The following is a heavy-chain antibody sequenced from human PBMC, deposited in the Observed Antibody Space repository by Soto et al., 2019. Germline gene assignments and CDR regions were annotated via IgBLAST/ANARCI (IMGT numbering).Heavy chain of an antibody. Sequence: SETLSLTCTVSGGSISSYYWSWIRQPPGKGLEWIGYIYYSGSTNYNPSLKSRVTISVDTSKNQFSLKLSSVTAADTAVYYCARGDCSSTSCYKVHYYYGMDVWGQGTTVTVSS. V-gene: IGHV4-59*01. D-gene: IGHD2-2*02. CDR2: IYYSGST. CDR3: ARGDCSSTSCYKVHYYYGMDV. J-gene: IGHJ6*02. CDR1: GGSISSYY.